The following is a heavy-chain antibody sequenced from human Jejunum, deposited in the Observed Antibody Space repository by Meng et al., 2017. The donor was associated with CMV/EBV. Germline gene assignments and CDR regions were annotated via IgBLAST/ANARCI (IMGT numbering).Heavy chain of an antibody. CDR2: ISSSSRYI. J-gene: IGHJ5*02. CDR3: ARDIDH. V-gene: IGHV3-21*01. Sequence: VELVESGGGLVKAGGSLRLSCIGSGFTFSSYNMNWVRQAPGKGMEWVSSISSSSRYINYADSVKGRFTISRDNAKNSLYLQMNSLRVEDTAIYYCARDIDHWGQGTLVTVSS. CDR1: GFTFSSYN.